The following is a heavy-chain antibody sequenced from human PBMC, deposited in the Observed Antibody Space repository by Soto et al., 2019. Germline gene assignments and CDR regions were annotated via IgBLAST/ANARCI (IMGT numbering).Heavy chain of an antibody. CDR3: ARDWWGSGTYGMDV. CDR1: GFTFSSYG. J-gene: IGHJ6*02. D-gene: IGHD3-10*01. V-gene: IGHV3-33*01. CDR2: IWYDGSNK. Sequence: QVQLVESGGGVVQPGRSLRLSCAASGFTFSSYGMHWVRQAPGKGLEWVAVIWYDGSNKYYADSVKGRFTISRDNSKNTLYLQMNSLRAEDTAVYYCARDWWGSGTYGMDVWGQGTTVTVSS.